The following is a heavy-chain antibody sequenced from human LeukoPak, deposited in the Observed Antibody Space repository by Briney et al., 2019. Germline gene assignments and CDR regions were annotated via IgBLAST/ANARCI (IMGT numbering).Heavy chain of an antibody. CDR3: ARGYYYDSSGTNWFDP. V-gene: IGHV4-30-4*01. Sequence: SETLSLTCTVSGGSISSGDYYWSWIRQPPGKGLEWIGYIYYSGSTYYNPSLKSRVTISVDTSKNQFSLKLSSVTAADTAVYYCARGYYYDSSGTNWFDPWGQGTLVTVSS. CDR2: IYYSGST. CDR1: GGSISSGDYY. J-gene: IGHJ5*02. D-gene: IGHD3-22*01.